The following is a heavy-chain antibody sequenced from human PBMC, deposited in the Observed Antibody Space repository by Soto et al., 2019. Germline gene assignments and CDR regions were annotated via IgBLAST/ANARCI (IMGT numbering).Heavy chain of an antibody. Sequence: QVQLQESGPGLVKPSETLSLTCTVSGGSVSPYYWSWVRRPPGKGLEWIAYIYYDGTTNYNPSLKSRVTISVDTSKNQFSLRLTSVTAADTAVYYCARGQHWLDYWGQGTLLTVSS. V-gene: IGHV4-59*02. J-gene: IGHJ4*02. D-gene: IGHD6-19*01. CDR1: GGSVSPYY. CDR3: ARGQHWLDY. CDR2: IYYDGTT.